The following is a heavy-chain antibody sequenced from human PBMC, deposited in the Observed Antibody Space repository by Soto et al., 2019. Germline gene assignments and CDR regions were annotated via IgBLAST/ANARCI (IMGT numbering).Heavy chain of an antibody. J-gene: IGHJ6*02. Sequence: QVHLLLQSGAAVKKPGSSVKVSCKASGGTPSNSAISWVRQAPGQGLEWMGGIIPVFGLVKYAQNFQGRVTITADESTNTAYMELSSLRPEDTDVYYCAGGSRVVVGRRAYYGMDVWGQGTTVTVSS. D-gene: IGHD3-22*01. V-gene: IGHV1-69*01. CDR2: IIPVFGLV. CDR1: GGTPSNSA. CDR3: AGGSRVVVGRRAYYGMDV.